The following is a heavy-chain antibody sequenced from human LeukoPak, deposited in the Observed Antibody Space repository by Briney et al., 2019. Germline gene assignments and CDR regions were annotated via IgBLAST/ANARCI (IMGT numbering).Heavy chain of an antibody. J-gene: IGHJ5*02. Sequence: ESGPALVKPAQTLTLTCTFSGFSLSTSGICVSWIRQPPGKALEWLALIDWDDDKYYSTSLKTRLTISKDTSKNQVVLTMTNMDPVDTATYYCARMRYYYGSIDPWGQGTLVTVSS. CDR2: IDWDDDK. CDR1: GFSLSTSGIC. V-gene: IGHV2-70*01. CDR3: ARMRYYYGSIDP. D-gene: IGHD3-10*01.